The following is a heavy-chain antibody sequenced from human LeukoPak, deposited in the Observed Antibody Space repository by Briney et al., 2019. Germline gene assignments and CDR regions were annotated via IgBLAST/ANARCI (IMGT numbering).Heavy chain of an antibody. Sequence: SETLSLTCTVSGGSISSSSYYWGWIRQPPGKGLEWIGSIYYSGSTYYNPSLKSRVTISVGTSKNQFSLKLSSVTAADTAVYYCARRLRGYSYGDYWGQGTLVTVSS. CDR1: GGSISSSSYY. CDR3: ARRLRGYSYGDY. D-gene: IGHD5-18*01. V-gene: IGHV4-39*01. CDR2: IYYSGST. J-gene: IGHJ4*02.